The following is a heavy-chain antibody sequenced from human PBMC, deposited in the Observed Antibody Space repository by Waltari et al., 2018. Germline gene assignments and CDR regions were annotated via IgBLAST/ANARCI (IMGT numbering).Heavy chain of an antibody. CDR1: GGSISSSNW. J-gene: IGHJ6*02. CDR2: NTHSGIT. D-gene: IGHD2-21*02. Sequence: QVQLQESGPGLVKPSGTLSLTCAVSGGSISSSNWWSWVRQPPGKGLEWIGANTHSGITTYNPSLKSRVTISVDKSKNQFSLKLSSVTAADTAVYYCARVERVVTPSDYYYGMDVWGQGTRVTVSS. CDR3: ARVERVVTPSDYYYGMDV. V-gene: IGHV4-4*02.